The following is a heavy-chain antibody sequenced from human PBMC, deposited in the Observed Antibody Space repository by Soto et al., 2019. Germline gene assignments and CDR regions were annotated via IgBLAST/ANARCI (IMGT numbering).Heavy chain of an antibody. CDR3: ARGVRFLEWSRDY. V-gene: IGHV3-21*01. D-gene: IGHD3-3*01. Sequence: GGSLRLSCAASGFPFSTYTMNWVRQAPGKGLEWVSSISSSNSYIYYADSVKGRFTISRDNAKNSLYLQMNSLRAEDTAVYYCARGVRFLEWSRDYWGQGTLVTVSS. CDR1: GFPFSTYT. CDR2: ISSSNSYI. J-gene: IGHJ4*02.